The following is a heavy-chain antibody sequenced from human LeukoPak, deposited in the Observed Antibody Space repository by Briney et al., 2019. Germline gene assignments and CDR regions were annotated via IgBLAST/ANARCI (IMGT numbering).Heavy chain of an antibody. CDR2: IHHSGRT. Sequence: SETLSLTCTVSGGSISSYYWSWIRQPPGKGLEWIGYIHHSGRTDYNPSLKRRVTISVETNKNQFSLKLSSVTAADTAVYYCARDIVVVVAGKNWFDPWGQGTLVTVSS. V-gene: IGHV4-59*12. CDR3: ARDIVVVVAGKNWFDP. CDR1: GGSISSYY. D-gene: IGHD2-15*01. J-gene: IGHJ5*02.